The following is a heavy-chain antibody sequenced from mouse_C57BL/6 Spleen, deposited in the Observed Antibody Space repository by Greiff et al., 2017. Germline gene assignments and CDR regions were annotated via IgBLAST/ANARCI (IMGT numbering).Heavy chain of an antibody. V-gene: IGHV14-4*01. Sequence: VQLQQSGAELVRPGASVKLSCTASGFNIKDDYMHWVKQRPEQGLEWIGWIDPENGDTEYASKFQGKATITADTSSNTAYLQLSSLTSEDTAVYYCTTHYYGSSYGSWFAYWGQGLWSLSLQ. J-gene: IGHJ3*01. CDR1: GFNIKDDY. CDR2: IDPENGDT. D-gene: IGHD1-1*01. CDR3: TTHYYGSSYGSWFAY.